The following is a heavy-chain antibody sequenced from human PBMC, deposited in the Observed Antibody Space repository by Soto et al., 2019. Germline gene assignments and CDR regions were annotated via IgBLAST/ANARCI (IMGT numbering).Heavy chain of an antibody. Sequence: GGSLRLSCAASGFTFSSYSMNWVRQAPGKGLEWVSSISSSSSYIYYADSVKGRFTISRDNAKNSLYLQMNSLRAEDTAVYYCARDSGGTYYYDSSGYYYPIDYWGQGTLVTVSS. CDR2: ISSSSSYI. CDR3: ARDSGGTYYYDSSGYYYPIDY. D-gene: IGHD3-22*01. V-gene: IGHV3-21*01. CDR1: GFTFSSYS. J-gene: IGHJ4*02.